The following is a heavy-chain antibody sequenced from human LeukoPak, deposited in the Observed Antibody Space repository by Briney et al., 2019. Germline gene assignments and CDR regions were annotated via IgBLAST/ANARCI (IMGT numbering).Heavy chain of an antibody. CDR3: ATDDDSSGSYYTLWYYYYGLDV. Sequence: PGRSLSLSWAAAGFTFSSYAIRWVRQAPGKGLEWVAVISYDGSNKYYADSVKGRFTISRDNSKNTLYLPINTLNAEHTTVSSCATDDDSSGSYYTLWYYYYGLDVWGPGTTVTVSS. D-gene: IGHD3-22*01. CDR1: GFTFSSYA. CDR2: ISYDGSNK. V-gene: IGHV3-30-3*01. J-gene: IGHJ6*02.